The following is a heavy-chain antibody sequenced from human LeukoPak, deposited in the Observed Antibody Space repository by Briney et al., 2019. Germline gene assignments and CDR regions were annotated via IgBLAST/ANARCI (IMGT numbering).Heavy chain of an antibody. CDR2: ISSSGSA. V-gene: IGHV4-59*12. J-gene: IGHJ4*02. Sequence: SETLSLTCSVSGDSLGIYKWSWIRQPPGKGLEWIAHISSSGSAIYNPSLMSRVSMAVDTSKNQFSLRLISVTAADTAVYYCARALIAARDFDYWGQGTLVTVSS. CDR3: ARALIAARDFDY. D-gene: IGHD6-6*01. CDR1: GDSLGIYK.